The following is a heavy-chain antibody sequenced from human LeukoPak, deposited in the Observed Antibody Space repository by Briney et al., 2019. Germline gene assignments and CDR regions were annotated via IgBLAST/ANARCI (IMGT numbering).Heavy chain of an antibody. J-gene: IGHJ3*02. V-gene: IGHV4-34*01. CDR3: ARGPVTADAFDI. D-gene: IGHD4-17*01. CDR2: INHSGST. CDR1: GGSFSGYY. Sequence: KPSETLSLTSAVYGGSFSGYYWSWIRQPPGKGLEWIGEINHSGSTNYNPSLKSRVTISVDTSKNQFSLKLSSVTAADTAVYYCARGPVTADAFDIWGQGTMVTVSS.